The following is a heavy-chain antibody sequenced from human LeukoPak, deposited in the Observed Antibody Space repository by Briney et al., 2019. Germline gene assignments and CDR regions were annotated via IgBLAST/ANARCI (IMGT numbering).Heavy chain of an antibody. V-gene: IGHV4-38-2*02. CDR2: IYYSGST. CDR1: GYSISSGYY. Sequence: PSETLSLTCTVSGYSISSGYYWGWIRQPPGKGLEWIGSIYYSGSTYYNPSLKSRVTISVDTSKNQFSLKLSSVTAADTAVYYCARPARSGWSQDFDYWGQGTLVTVSS. D-gene: IGHD6-19*01. J-gene: IGHJ4*02. CDR3: ARPARSGWSQDFDY.